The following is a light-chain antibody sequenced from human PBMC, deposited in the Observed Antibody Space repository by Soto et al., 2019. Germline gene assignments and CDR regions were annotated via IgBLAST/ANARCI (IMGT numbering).Light chain of an antibody. CDR3: QEYNNYWT. CDR2: DVS. V-gene: IGKV1-5*01. J-gene: IGKJ1*01. CDR1: QSISGW. Sequence: DIQMTQSPSTLSASLGDRVTITFRASQSISGWLAWYQQKPGKAPKLLIYDVSSLESGVPSRFSASGSGTEFTLTISSLHPDDFATYYCQEYNNYWTFGQGTKVDIK.